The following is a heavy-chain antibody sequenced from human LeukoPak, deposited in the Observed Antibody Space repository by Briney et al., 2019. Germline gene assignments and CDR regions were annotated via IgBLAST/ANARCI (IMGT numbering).Heavy chain of an antibody. CDR1: GYTFTSFG. CDR3: GRDLGSEVPAY. Sequence: ASVKVSCKASGYTFTSFGISWVRQAPGQGLEWMGGISAYNGNTNYAQKLQGRVTMTTDTSTSTAYMEVRSLRSDDTAMYYCGRDLGSEVPAYWGQGTLVTVSS. CDR2: ISAYNGNT. V-gene: IGHV1-18*01. J-gene: IGHJ4*02. D-gene: IGHD2-2*01.